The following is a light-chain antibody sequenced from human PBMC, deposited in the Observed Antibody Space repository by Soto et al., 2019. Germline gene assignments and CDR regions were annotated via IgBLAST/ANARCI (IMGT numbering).Light chain of an antibody. V-gene: IGKV3-15*01. CDR3: QQYFEWPAVR. J-gene: IGKJ1*01. CDR2: GAS. Sequence: EVVMTQSPATLSVSPGERATLSCRASETVATNLAWYKQKPGQAPRLLISGASTRAAGISDRFRGSGSGTEFTLSISSLRSEDSAIYYCQQYFEWPAVRFGQATKVEI. CDR1: ETVATN.